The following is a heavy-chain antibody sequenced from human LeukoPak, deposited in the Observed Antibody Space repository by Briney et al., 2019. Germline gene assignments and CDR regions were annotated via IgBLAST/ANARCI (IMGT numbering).Heavy chain of an antibody. CDR2: ISGSGGST. Sequence: GGSLRLSCAASGFTFSSYAMSWVRQAPGKGLEWVSAISGSGGSTYYADSVKGRFTISRDNSKNTLYLQMNSLRAEDTAVYYCARDNSRQMDTSSWCFSFWGQGTLVTVSS. J-gene: IGHJ4*02. CDR1: GFTFSSYA. D-gene: IGHD6-13*01. V-gene: IGHV3-23*01. CDR3: ARDNSRQMDTSSWCFSF.